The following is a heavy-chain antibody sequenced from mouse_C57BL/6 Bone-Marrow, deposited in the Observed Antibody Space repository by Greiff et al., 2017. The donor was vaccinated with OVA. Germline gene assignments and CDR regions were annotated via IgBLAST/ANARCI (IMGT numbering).Heavy chain of an antibody. Sequence: VHVKQSGAELVRPGASVKLSCTASGFNIKDDYMHWVKQRPEQGLEWIGGIDPENGDTEYASKFQGKATITADTSSNTAYLQLSSLTSEDTAVYYCTSYGNFDYWGQGTTLTVSS. CDR3: TSYGNFDY. CDR1: GFNIKDDY. J-gene: IGHJ2*01. D-gene: IGHD2-1*01. CDR2: IDPENGDT. V-gene: IGHV14-4*01.